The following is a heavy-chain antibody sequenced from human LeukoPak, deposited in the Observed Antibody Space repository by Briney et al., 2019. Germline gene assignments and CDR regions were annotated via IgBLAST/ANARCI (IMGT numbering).Heavy chain of an antibody. D-gene: IGHD2/OR15-2a*01. Sequence: PGGSLRLSCAASGFTFSPYWMHWVRQAPGKGLVWVSHINSDGSTTSYADSVKGRFTSSRDNAQNTLYLQMNSLRAEDTAVYYCARGTALQDYWGQGTLVTVSS. CDR2: INSDGSTT. J-gene: IGHJ4*02. CDR3: ARGTALQDY. V-gene: IGHV3-74*01. CDR1: GFTFSPYW.